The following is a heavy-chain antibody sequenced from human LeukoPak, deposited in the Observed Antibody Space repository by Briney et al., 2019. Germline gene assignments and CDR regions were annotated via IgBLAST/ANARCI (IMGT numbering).Heavy chain of an antibody. CDR1: RFTFEDYT. V-gene: IGHV3-43*01. D-gene: IGHD2-15*01. Sequence: GGSLRLSRADARFTFEDYTMHWGRQAPGKGLEWVSLISWDGGSTYYADSVKGRFTISRDNSKNSLYLQMNSLRTEDTALYYCAKVVVAATPRRTDEPYYYGMDVWGQGTTVTVSS. J-gene: IGHJ6*02. CDR3: AKVVVAATPRRTDEPYYYGMDV. CDR2: ISWDGGST.